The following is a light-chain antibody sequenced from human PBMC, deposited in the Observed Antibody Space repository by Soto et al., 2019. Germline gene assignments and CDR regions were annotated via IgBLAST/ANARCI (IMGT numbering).Light chain of an antibody. V-gene: IGKV3-20*01. Sequence: EVVLTQSPGTLSLSPGERATLSCRASQAVSSILLAWYQQKPGQAPRLLIYGASSRATGIPDRFSGSGSGTGFTLAVSRLEPEGFAVYYCQQHGTSPIFGGGTKVEIK. J-gene: IGKJ4*01. CDR1: QAVSSIL. CDR2: GAS. CDR3: QQHGTSPI.